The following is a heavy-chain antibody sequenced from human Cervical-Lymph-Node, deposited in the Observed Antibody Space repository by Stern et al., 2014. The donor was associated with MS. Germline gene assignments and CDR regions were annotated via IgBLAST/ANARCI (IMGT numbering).Heavy chain of an antibody. Sequence: QVQLVESGAEVKKPGASVKVSCKASGYTFTSYGISWVRQAPGQGLEWMGWISAYNGNTNYAQKLQGRVTMTTDTSTSTAYMELRSLRSDDTAVYYCARDHEYCSSTSCSRGYYYYGMDVWGQGTTVTVSS. CDR3: ARDHEYCSSTSCSRGYYYYGMDV. CDR2: ISAYNGNT. D-gene: IGHD2-2*01. J-gene: IGHJ6*02. CDR1: GYTFTSYG. V-gene: IGHV1-18*01.